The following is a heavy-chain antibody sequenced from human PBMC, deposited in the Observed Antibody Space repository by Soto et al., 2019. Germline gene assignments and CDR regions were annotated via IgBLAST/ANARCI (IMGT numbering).Heavy chain of an antibody. CDR2: IDNDGSSR. CDR3: ATGCGWYSPDY. CDR1: GFTFSSNW. J-gene: IGHJ4*02. D-gene: IGHD6-19*01. V-gene: IGHV3-74*01. Sequence: EVQLVESGGGLVQPGGSLRLSCAASGFTFSSNWMHWVRQGPGKGLVWVSRIDNDGSSRDYADSVKDRFTISRDNAKNNLYEEMSSLRAEETGVYSCATGCGWYSPDYWGQGTLVPVSS.